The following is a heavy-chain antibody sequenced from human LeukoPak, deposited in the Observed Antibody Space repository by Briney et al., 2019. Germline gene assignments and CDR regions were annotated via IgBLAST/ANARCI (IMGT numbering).Heavy chain of an antibody. CDR2: IYTSGST. Sequence: PSETLSLTCTVSGGSISSYYWSWIRQPAGKGLEWIGRIYTSGSTNYNPSLKSRVTMSVDTSKNQFSLKLSSVTAADTAVYYCARHVGFITMVRGVINNNWFDPWGQGTLVTVSS. CDR3: ARHVGFITMVRGVINNNWFDP. V-gene: IGHV4-4*07. CDR1: GGSISSYY. D-gene: IGHD3-10*01. J-gene: IGHJ5*02.